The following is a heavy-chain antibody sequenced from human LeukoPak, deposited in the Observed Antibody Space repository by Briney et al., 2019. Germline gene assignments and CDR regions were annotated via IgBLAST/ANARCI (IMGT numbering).Heavy chain of an antibody. J-gene: IGHJ3*02. D-gene: IGHD6-19*01. V-gene: IGHV3-53*05. CDR1: GFTFSSYG. Sequence: PGGSLRLSCAASGFTFSSYGMSWVRQAPGKGLEWVSVIYSGGSTYYADSVKGRFTISRDNSKNTLYLQMNSLRAEDTAVYYCARAGSGGLTAFDIWGQGTMVTVSS. CDR2: IYSGGST. CDR3: ARAGSGGLTAFDI.